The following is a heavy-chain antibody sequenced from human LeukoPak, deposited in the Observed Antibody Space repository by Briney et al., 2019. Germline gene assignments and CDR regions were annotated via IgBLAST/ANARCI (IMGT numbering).Heavy chain of an antibody. J-gene: IGHJ6*03. CDR2: ISGSGGST. CDR1: GFTFSSYA. V-gene: IGHV3-23*01. D-gene: IGHD4-23*01. Sequence: GGSLRLSCAASGFTFSSYAMSWVRQAPGKGLEWVSAISGSGGSTYYADSVKGRFTISRDNSKNTLYLQMNSLRAEDTAVYYCAKGVVVTPRYYYMDVWGKGTTVTVSS. CDR3: AKGVVVTPRYYYMDV.